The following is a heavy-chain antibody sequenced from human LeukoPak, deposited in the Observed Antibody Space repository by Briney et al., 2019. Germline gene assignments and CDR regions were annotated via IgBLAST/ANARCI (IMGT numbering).Heavy chain of an antibody. V-gene: IGHV4-59*01. Sequence: SETLSLTCTVSGDSISSYYWSWIRQPPGKGLEWIGNIYYSGSTNYNPSLKSRVTISVDASKNQFSLKLTSVTAADTAVYYCARVRGHFDYWGQGTLVTVSS. CDR2: IYYSGST. CDR3: ARVRGHFDY. J-gene: IGHJ4*02. D-gene: IGHD3-3*01. CDR1: GDSISSYY.